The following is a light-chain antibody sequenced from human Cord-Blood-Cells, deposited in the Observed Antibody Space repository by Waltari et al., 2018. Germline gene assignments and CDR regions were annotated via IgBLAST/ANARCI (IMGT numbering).Light chain of an antibody. CDR1: SSDVGSYNL. CDR3: CSYAGSSTWV. V-gene: IGLV2-23*01. J-gene: IGLJ3*02. Sequence: QSALTQPASVSGSPGQSITISCTGTSSDVGSYNLVSWYQQHPGKATKLMIYEGSKRPSGVSNRFSGSKSGNTASLTISGLQAEDEADYYCCSYAGSSTWVFGGGNKLTVL. CDR2: EGS.